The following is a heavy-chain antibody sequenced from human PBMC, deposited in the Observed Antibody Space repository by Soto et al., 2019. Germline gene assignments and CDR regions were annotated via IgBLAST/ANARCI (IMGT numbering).Heavy chain of an antibody. CDR2: ISGSGGST. J-gene: IGHJ4*02. CDR1: GFTFSSYA. D-gene: IGHD3-22*01. Sequence: GGSLRLSCAASGFTFSSYAMSWVRQAPGKGLEWVSAISGSGGSTYYADSVKGRFTISRDNSKNTLYLQMNSLRAEDTAVYYCASNHYYDSSGYYSVYYFDYWGQGTLVTVSS. V-gene: IGHV3-23*01. CDR3: ASNHYYDSSGYYSVYYFDY.